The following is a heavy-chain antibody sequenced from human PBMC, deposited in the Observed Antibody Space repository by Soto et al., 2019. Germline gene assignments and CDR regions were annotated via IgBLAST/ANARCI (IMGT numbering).Heavy chain of an antibody. CDR3: ARGKGYCITTSCYKGFDM. J-gene: IGHJ3*02. CDR1: GFSVSSEY. CDR2: LYSGGST. V-gene: IGHV3-66*01. Sequence: GGSLRLSCVASGFSVSSEYMSWVRQAPGGGLEWVSLLYSGGSTHYADSVKDRFIISRDSSENTLSLQMNSLRVEDTAVYYCARGKGYCITTSCYKGFDMWGQGTLVTVSS. D-gene: IGHD2-2*02.